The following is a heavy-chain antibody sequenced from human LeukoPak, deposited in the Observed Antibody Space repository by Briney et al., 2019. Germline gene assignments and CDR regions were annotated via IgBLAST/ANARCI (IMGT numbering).Heavy chain of an antibody. J-gene: IGHJ4*02. CDR3: ARGLRRYYYDSSGFGSWSPDFDY. CDR1: GGSISSGGYY. Sequence: SETLSLTCTVSGGSISSGGYYWSWIRQHPGKGLEWIGYIYYSGSTYYNPSLKSRVTISVDTSKNQFSLKLSSVTAADTAVYYCARGLRRYYYDSSGFGSWSPDFDYWGQGTLVTVSS. V-gene: IGHV4-31*03. D-gene: IGHD3-22*01. CDR2: IYYSGST.